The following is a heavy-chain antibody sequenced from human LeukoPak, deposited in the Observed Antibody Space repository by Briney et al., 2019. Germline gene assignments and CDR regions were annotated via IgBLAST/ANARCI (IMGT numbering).Heavy chain of an antibody. D-gene: IGHD3-10*01. CDR2: IYHSGST. CDR3: ARDRDYVDY. V-gene: IGHV4-39*07. CDR1: GGSISSSSYY. J-gene: IGHJ4*02. Sequence: SETLSLTCTVSGGSISSSSYYWGWIRQPPGKGLEWIGSIYHSGSTYYNPSLKSRVTISVDTSKNQFSLKLSSVTAADTAVYYCARDRDYVDYWGQGTLVTVSS.